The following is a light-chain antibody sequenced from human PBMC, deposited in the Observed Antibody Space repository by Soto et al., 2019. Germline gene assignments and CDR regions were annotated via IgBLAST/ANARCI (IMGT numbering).Light chain of an antibody. J-gene: IGKJ4*01. CDR1: QSVSSSY. CDR3: QQYGSSPKLT. V-gene: IGKV3-20*01. CDR2: GAS. Sequence: EIVLTRSPGTLSLSPGERATLSCRAIQSVSSSYLAWYQQKPGQAPRLLIYGASSRATGIPDRFSGSGSGTDFTLTISRLEPEDFAVYYCQQYGSSPKLTFGGGTKVDI.